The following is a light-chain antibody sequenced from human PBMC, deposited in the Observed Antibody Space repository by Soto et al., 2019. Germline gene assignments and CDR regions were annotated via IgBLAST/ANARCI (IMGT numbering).Light chain of an antibody. CDR1: QSVSSSS. CDR2: GAS. Sequence: IVLTQSPDTLSLFPGERATLSCRASQSVSSSSLAWYQQKPGQAPRLLIYGASSRATSIPDRFSGSGSGTDFTLTIRRLEPEDFAVYYCQQDDSSPYTFGQGTKLEIK. J-gene: IGKJ2*01. V-gene: IGKV3-20*01. CDR3: QQDDSSPYT.